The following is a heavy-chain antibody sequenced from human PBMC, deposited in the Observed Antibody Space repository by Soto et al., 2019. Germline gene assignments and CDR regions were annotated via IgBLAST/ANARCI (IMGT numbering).Heavy chain of an antibody. V-gene: IGHV1-3*01. CDR3: ARDVGIVGATAWEMFDP. Sequence: QVPLVQSGAEVKMPGASVKVSCKASGYTFTKYAMHWVRQAPGQRLEWMGWINGGNGNTRYSQKFQGRVTISRDTPASTAYMELSRLRSEDTAVYYCARDVGIVGATAWEMFDPWGQGTLVTVSS. D-gene: IGHD1-26*01. CDR2: INGGNGNT. CDR1: GYTFTKYA. J-gene: IGHJ5*02.